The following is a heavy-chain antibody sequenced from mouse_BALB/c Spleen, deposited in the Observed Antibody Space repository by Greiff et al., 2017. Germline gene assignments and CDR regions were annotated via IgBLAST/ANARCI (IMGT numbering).Heavy chain of an antibody. CDR2: IWAGGST. J-gene: IGHJ4*01. CDR1: GFSLTSYG. D-gene: IGHD6-5*01. Sequence: QVQLQQSGPGLVAPSQSLSITCTASGFSLTSYGVHWVRQPPGKGLEWLGVIWAGGSTNYNSALMSRLSIGKDNSKSQVFLKMNSLQTDDTAMYSGARDGTLLYYYTLDYWGQGTSVTVSS. CDR3: ARDGTLLYYYTLDY. V-gene: IGHV2-9*02.